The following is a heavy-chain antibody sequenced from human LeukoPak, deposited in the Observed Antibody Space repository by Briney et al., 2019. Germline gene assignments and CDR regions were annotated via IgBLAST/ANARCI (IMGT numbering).Heavy chain of an antibody. CDR3: ARDSSGYSSLDY. J-gene: IGHJ4*02. Sequence: PSETLSLTCSVSGGSIRSYSWNWIRQPPGKGLEWIGYIYHSGSTHYNPSLKSRVTISVDRSKNQFSLKLTSVTAADTAVYYCARDSSGYSSLDYWGQGTLVTVSS. D-gene: IGHD3-22*01. CDR1: GGSIRSYS. V-gene: IGHV4-30-2*01. CDR2: IYHSGST.